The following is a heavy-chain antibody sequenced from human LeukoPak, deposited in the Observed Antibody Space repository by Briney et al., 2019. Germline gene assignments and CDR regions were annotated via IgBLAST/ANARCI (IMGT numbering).Heavy chain of an antibody. J-gene: IGHJ4*02. Sequence: GASVKVSCKASGYTFTTYYMHWVRQAPGQGLEWMGIINPTGGSTIYAQRFQGRVTMTRDTSTSTVYMALSSLSYDGPAVDYCARGPLRDGYNSGFDYWGEGTLATLPS. CDR3: ARGPLRDGYNSGFDY. CDR1: GYTFTTYY. V-gene: IGHV1-46*01. CDR2: INPTGGST. D-gene: IGHD5-24*01.